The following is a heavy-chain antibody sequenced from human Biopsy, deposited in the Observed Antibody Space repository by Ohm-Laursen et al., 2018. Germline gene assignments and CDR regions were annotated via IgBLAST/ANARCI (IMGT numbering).Heavy chain of an antibody. Sequence: GASVKVSCNASGYTFGNYGISWVRQAPGQGLERISLISVYNGNTDYPHKFQGRVTLTTDTSTSTAYMELRSLTSDDTAIYYCARDVVGRGASFFDFWGQGTSVTVSS. CDR3: ARDVVGRGASFFDF. V-gene: IGHV1-18*01. J-gene: IGHJ4*02. CDR2: ISVYNGNT. D-gene: IGHD1-26*01. CDR1: GYTFGNYG.